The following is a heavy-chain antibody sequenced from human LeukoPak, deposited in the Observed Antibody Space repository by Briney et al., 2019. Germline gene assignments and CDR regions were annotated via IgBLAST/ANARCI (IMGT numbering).Heavy chain of an antibody. Sequence: GGSLRLSCAASGFTVTNYAMSWVRQAPGKGLEWVSGISGSGGDTYNADSVKGRFTISRDNSKNTLYLQMNSLRAENTAVYYCAKRELTYWYFDLWGRGTLVTVSS. D-gene: IGHD1-26*01. V-gene: IGHV3-23*01. CDR2: ISGSGGDT. CDR1: GFTVTNYA. J-gene: IGHJ2*01. CDR3: AKRELTYWYFDL.